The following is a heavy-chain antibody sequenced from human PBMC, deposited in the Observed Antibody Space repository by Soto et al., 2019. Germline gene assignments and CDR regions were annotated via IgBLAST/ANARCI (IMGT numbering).Heavy chain of an antibody. Sequence: QVQLVQSGAEVKKPGSSVKVSCKASGGTFSSYAISWVRQAPGQGLEWMGGIIPIFGTANYAQKFQGRVTINADESTSTAYMELSSLRSEDTAVYYCARAYCGGDCYRQPYYYGRDVWGQGTTVAVAS. J-gene: IGHJ6*02. CDR3: ARAYCGGDCYRQPYYYGRDV. CDR2: IIPIFGTA. CDR1: GGTFSSYA. V-gene: IGHV1-69*01. D-gene: IGHD2-21*02.